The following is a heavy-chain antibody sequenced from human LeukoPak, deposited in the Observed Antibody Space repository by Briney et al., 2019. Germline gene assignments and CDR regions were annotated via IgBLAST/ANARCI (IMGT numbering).Heavy chain of an antibody. V-gene: IGHV1-2*02. CDR2: INPNSGGT. D-gene: IGHD2-15*01. CDR3: ASRRGSLYYYYGMDV. J-gene: IGHJ6*02. CDR1: GYTFTGYY. Sequence: ASVKVSCKASGYTFTGYYMHWVRQAPGQGLEWIGWINPNSGGTNYAQKFQGRVTMTRDTSISTACMELSRLRADATGLYYCASRRGSLYYYYGMDVWGQGTTVTVSS.